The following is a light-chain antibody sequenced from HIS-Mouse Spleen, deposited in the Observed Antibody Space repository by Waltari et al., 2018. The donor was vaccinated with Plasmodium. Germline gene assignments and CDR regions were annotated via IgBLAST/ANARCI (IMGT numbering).Light chain of an antibody. CDR1: SSDVGGYNY. CDR3: CSYAGSYTWV. CDR2: DVS. J-gene: IGLJ3*02. Sequence: QSALTQPRSVSGSPGQSVTISCTGTSSDVGGYNYVSWYQQHPGKAPKLMIYDVSKRPSGGPDRCSGSKSGNTASLTISGLQAEDEADDYCCSYAGSYTWVFGGGTKLTVL. V-gene: IGLV2-11*01.